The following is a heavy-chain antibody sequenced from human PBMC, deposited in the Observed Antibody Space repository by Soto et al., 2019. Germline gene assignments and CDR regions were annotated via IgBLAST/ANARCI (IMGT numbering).Heavy chain of an antibody. D-gene: IGHD3-22*01. Sequence: QVQLVESGGGVVQPGRSLRLSCATSGFTFSWYGMHWVRHAPGKGLEWVAAACHDGSCESSAASVKGRFTVSRDNYKNTLYLQMNSLRAEDTAIYDCARDGDSSGHYSFYDYWGQGTLVTVSS. V-gene: IGHV3-33*01. J-gene: IGHJ4*02. CDR2: ACHDGSCE. CDR3: ARDGDSSGHYSFYDY. CDR1: GFTFSWYG.